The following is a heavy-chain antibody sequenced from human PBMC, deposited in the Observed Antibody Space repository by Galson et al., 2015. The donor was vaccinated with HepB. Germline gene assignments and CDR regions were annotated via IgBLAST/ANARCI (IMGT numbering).Heavy chain of an antibody. CDR1: AFTVSNNY. J-gene: IGHJ4*02. CDR3: ARDYGRPEGY. V-gene: IGHV3-66*01. Sequence: SLRLSCAPSAFTVSNNYMSWVRQAPGKGLEWVSVIHTGGSTYYADSVKGRFIISRDNSKNTLYLQMNSLRAEDTAVYYCARDYGRPEGYWGQGTLVIVSS. D-gene: IGHD1-14*01. CDR2: IHTGGST.